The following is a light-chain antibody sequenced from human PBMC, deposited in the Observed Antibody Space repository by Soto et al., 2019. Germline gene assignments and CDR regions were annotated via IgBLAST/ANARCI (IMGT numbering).Light chain of an antibody. J-gene: IGLJ3*02. Sequence: QSVLTQPPSVSGAPGQRVTISCTGSNSNIGAGYDVHWYQQLPGTAPKLLIYVNSNRPSGVPDRFSGSKSGTSASLAITGLQADDEADYYCQSSDGSLSGSVFGGGTKLTVL. V-gene: IGLV1-40*01. CDR1: NSNIGAGYD. CDR2: VNS. CDR3: QSSDGSLSGSV.